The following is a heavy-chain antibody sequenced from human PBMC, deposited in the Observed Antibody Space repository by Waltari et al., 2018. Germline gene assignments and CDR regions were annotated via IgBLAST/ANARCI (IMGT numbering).Heavy chain of an antibody. CDR1: GGSISSGDYY. CDR2: IYYSGST. Sequence: QVHLQESGPGLVKPSQTLSLTCTVSGGSISSGDYYWSWLRQPPGKGLEWIGYIYYSGSTYYNPSLKSRVTISVDTSKNQFSLKLSSVTAADTAVYYCACGSGSYYNGKGVDYWGQGTLVTVSS. V-gene: IGHV4-30-4*08. D-gene: IGHD3-10*01. CDR3: ACGSGSYYNGKGVDY. J-gene: IGHJ4*02.